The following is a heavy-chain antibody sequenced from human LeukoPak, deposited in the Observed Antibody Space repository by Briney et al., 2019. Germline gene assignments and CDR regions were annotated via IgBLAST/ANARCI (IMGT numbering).Heavy chain of an antibody. CDR3: ATDRGVTAGGYYYYYMDV. V-gene: IGHV3-53*01. D-gene: IGHD2-21*02. CDR2: IYSGGST. CDR1: GFTVSSNY. J-gene: IGHJ6*03. Sequence: GGSLRLSCAASGFTVSSNYMSWVRQAPGKGLEWVSVIYSGGSTYYADSVKGRFTISRDNSKNTLYLQMNSLRAEDTAVYYCATDRGVTAGGYYYYYMDVWGKGTTVTVSS.